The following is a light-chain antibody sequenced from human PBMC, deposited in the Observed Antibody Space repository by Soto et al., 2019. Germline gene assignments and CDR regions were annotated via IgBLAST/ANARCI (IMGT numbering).Light chain of an antibody. CDR1: TGAVTSGHY. CDR3: LRSYSGTHWV. J-gene: IGLJ3*02. Sequence: QAVVTQEPSLTVSPGGTVTLTCGSSTGAVTSGHYPYWFQQKPGQAPRTLIYDKTNKHSWTPARFSGSLLGGKAALTLAGAQADDEAYYYCLRSYSGTHWVFGGGTQLTVL. V-gene: IGLV7-46*01. CDR2: DKT.